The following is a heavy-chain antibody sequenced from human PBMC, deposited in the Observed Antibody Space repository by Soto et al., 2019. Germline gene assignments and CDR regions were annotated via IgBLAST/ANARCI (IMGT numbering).Heavy chain of an antibody. Sequence: QVQLQESGPGLVKPSGTLSLTCAVSGGSISSSNWWSWVRQTPGKGLEWIGEIYHSGSTNYNPSLKSRVTISVDKSKNQFSLKLSSVTAADTAVYYCAGLWFGELGGGWFDPWGQGTLVTVSS. CDR3: AGLWFGELGGGWFDP. J-gene: IGHJ5*02. CDR1: GGSISSSNW. V-gene: IGHV4-4*02. CDR2: IYHSGST. D-gene: IGHD3-10*01.